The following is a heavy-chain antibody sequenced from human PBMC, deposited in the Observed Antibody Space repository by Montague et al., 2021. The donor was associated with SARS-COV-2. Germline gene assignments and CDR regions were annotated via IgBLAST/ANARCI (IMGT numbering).Heavy chain of an antibody. CDR1: GGSFSGYY. CDR2: ISYSGST. Sequence: SETLSLTCAVYGGSFSGYYWSWIRQPPGRGLQWIGYISYSGSTNYNPSLKSRVTISVDTSKNHFTLRLSSVTAADTAVYYCANFRRTQLLFGTLYCGMDVWGQGTTVTVSS. D-gene: IGHD2-2*01. J-gene: IGHJ6*02. V-gene: IGHV4-59*01. CDR3: ANFRRTQLLFGTLYCGMDV.